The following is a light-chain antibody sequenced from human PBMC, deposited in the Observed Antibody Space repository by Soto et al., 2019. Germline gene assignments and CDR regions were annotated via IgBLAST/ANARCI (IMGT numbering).Light chain of an antibody. CDR3: SSYTSSSTAWV. CDR1: SSDVGGYNY. CDR2: DVS. J-gene: IGLJ3*02. V-gene: IGLV2-14*01. Sequence: QSALTQPASVSGSPGQSITISCTGTSSDVGGYNYVSWYQQDPGKAPKLMIYDVSNRPSGVSNRFSGSKSGNTASLTISGLQAEDEADYYCSSYTSSSTAWVFGGGTKLTVL.